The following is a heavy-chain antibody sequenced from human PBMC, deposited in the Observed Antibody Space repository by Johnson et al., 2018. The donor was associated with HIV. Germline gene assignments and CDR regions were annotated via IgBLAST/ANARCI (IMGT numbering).Heavy chain of an antibody. V-gene: IGHV3-11*04. Sequence: QVQLVESGGGLVKPGGSLRLSCAASGFSFSDYYMSWIRQAPGQGLEWVSYISSSGSTIYNADSVKGRFTISRANSKNTLYLQMNSLRAEDTAVYYCARGRAVAGTRAFDIWGQGTMVTVSS. CDR1: GFSFSDYY. CDR2: ISSSGSTI. D-gene: IGHD6-19*01. CDR3: ARGRAVAGTRAFDI. J-gene: IGHJ3*02.